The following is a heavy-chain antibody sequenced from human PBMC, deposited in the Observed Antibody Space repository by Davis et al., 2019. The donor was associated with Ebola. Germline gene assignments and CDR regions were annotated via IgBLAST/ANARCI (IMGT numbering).Heavy chain of an antibody. J-gene: IGHJ4*02. D-gene: IGHD3-3*01. CDR2: ISTYNGKT. CDR1: GYIFTSYG. CDR3: ARDMDYWSGNYYGPDY. V-gene: IGHV1-18*01. Sequence: ASVKVSCKTSGYIFTSYGINWVRQAPGQGLEWMGWISTYNGKTKYAQKVQGRLTMTTDTSTNTAYMELRSLRSDDTAVYYCARDMDYWSGNYYGPDYWGQGTLVTVSS.